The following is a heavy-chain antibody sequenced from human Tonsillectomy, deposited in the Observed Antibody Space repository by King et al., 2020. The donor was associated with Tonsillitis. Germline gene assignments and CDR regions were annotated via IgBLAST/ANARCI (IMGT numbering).Heavy chain of an antibody. V-gene: IGHV3-74*01. D-gene: IGHD3-16*01. CDR1: VFTFSDYW. Sequence: VQLVESGGGSVQPGGSLRLSCAASVFTFSDYWMHWVRQAPGQGLVWVSRIRGDGRSTTYADFVKGRFTISRDNSKNTLYLQMNSLTVEDTGVYYCTRDQGFGWGQGTLVTVSS. CDR3: TRDQGFG. J-gene: IGHJ4*02. CDR2: IRGDGRST.